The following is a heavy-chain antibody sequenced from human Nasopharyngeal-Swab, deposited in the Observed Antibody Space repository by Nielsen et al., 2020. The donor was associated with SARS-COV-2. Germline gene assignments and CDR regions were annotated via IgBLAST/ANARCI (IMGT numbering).Heavy chain of an antibody. D-gene: IGHD6-13*01. J-gene: IGHJ4*02. Sequence: GKGLEWIGEINHSGSTNYNPSLKSRVTISVDTSKNQFSLKLSSVTAADTAVYYCARYSRSSWSSRRDYWGQGTLVTVSS. CDR3: ARYSRSSWSSRRDY. V-gene: IGHV4-34*01. CDR2: INHSGST.